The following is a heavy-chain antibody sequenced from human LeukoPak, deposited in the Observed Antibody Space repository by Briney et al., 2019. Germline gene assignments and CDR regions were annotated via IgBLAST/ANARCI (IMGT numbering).Heavy chain of an antibody. CDR1: GGSISSGGYY. CDR2: IYHSEST. CDR3: ARGAQEWYSSSPFDY. Sequence: SETLSLTCTVSGGSISSGGYYWSWIRQPPGKGLEWIGYIYHSESTYYNPSLKSRVTISVDRSKNQFSLKLSSVTAADTAVYYCARGAQEWYSSSPFDYWGQGTLVTVSS. D-gene: IGHD6-6*01. J-gene: IGHJ4*02. V-gene: IGHV4-30-2*01.